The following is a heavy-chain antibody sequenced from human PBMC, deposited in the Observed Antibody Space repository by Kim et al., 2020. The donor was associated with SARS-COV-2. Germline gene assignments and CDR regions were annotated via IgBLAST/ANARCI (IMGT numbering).Heavy chain of an antibody. CDR2: ISGSGGST. CDR1: GFTFSSNA. CDR3: SKERHLPYFDY. V-gene: IGHV3-23*01. J-gene: IGHJ4*02. Sequence: GGSLRLSCAASGFTFSSNAMSWVRQAPGKGLELVSAISGSGGSTYYADSVKGRLTISRDNSKNTLYLQMNSRIAEDTAVYYCSKERHLPYFDYWGQGTL.